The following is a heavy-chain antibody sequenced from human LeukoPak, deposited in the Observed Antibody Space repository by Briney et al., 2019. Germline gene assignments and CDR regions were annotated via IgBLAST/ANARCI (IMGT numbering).Heavy chain of an antibody. CDR3: STGSGHAFDI. CDR1: GFTFSSYW. V-gene: IGHV3-74*01. D-gene: IGHD3-10*01. Sequence: GGSLRLSCAASGFTFSSYWIHWVRQVPGKGLVWVSRINSDGSSTSYADSVKGRFTISRDNAKNTLYVQMNSLRAEDTAVYYCSTGSGHAFDIWGRGTLVTVSS. J-gene: IGHJ3*02. CDR2: INSDGSST.